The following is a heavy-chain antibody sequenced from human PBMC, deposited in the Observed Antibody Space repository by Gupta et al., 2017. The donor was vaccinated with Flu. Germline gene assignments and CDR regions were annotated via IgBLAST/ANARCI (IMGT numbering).Heavy chain of an antibody. CDR1: DITSGIYA. V-gene: IGHV3-23*01. CDR3: AKRSPVGLAGANYYYGMDI. CDR2: FTHTGVRGSKPST. D-gene: IGHD3/OR15-3a*01. J-gene: IGHJ6*02. Sequence: EVQLLESGGGLLQPGASLRLPCTVSDITSGIYAMSWVRQAPGKGLEWVSAFTHTGVRGSKPSTYYADTVKGRFTVSRDTSRDTLFLQMNSLRVDDTAVYYWAKRSPVGLAGANYYYGMDIWGRGTTVTVSS.